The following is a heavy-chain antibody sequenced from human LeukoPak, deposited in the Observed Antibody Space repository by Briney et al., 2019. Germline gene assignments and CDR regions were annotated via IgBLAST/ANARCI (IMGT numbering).Heavy chain of an antibody. J-gene: IGHJ4*02. CDR2: IKSKTDGGTT. CDR3: TTDLGYCGGSCYPKYDFDY. V-gene: IGHV3-15*01. D-gene: IGHD2-15*01. CDR1: GFTFSNAW. Sequence: GGSLRLSCAASGFTFSNAWMSWVRQAPGKGLEWVGRIKSKTDGGTTDYAAPVKGRFTISRDDSKNTLYLQMNSLKTEDTAVYYCTTDLGYCGGSCYPKYDFDYWGQGTLVTVSS.